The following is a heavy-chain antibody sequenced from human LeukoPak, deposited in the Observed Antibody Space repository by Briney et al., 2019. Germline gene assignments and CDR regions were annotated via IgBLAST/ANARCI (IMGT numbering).Heavy chain of an antibody. D-gene: IGHD6-13*01. J-gene: IGHJ4*02. CDR3: ASDTEWAAADPRDY. Sequence: PGGSLRLSCAASGFTFSSYSMNWVRQAPGKGLEWVSSISSSSSYIYYADSVKGRFTISRDNAKNSLYLQMNSLRAEDTAVYYCASDTEWAAADPRDYWGQGTLVTVSS. CDR2: ISSSSSYI. V-gene: IGHV3-21*01. CDR1: GFTFSSYS.